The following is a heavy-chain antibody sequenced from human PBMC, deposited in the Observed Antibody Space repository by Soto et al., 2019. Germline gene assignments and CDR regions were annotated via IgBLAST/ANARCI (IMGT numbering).Heavy chain of an antibody. V-gene: IGHV4-30-2*01. Sequence: SDTLSLTCAVSGDSISRGRYTWSWIRQPPGKGLGGIGYRYHIASPHYSPSRKSQVTISVDRSKNQVSLKLSSVSAADAAVYCCARVSGSYFDYWGQGALVT. CDR3: ARVSGSYFDY. D-gene: IGHD1-26*01. J-gene: IGHJ4*02. CDR2: RYHIASP. CDR1: GDSISRGRYT.